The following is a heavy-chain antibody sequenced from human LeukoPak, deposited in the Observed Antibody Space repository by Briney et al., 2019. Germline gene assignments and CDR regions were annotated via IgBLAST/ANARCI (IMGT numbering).Heavy chain of an antibody. J-gene: IGHJ4*02. CDR2: INHSGST. CDR1: GGSFSGYY. Sequence: SETLSLTXAVYGGSFSGYYWSWIRQPPGKGLEWIGEINHSGSTNYNPSLKSRVTISVDTSKNQFSLKLSSVTAADTAVYYCARLNRLEGITYYDFWSGPHGYFDYWGQGTLVTVSS. D-gene: IGHD3-3*01. CDR3: ARLNRLEGITYYDFWSGPHGYFDY. V-gene: IGHV4-34*01.